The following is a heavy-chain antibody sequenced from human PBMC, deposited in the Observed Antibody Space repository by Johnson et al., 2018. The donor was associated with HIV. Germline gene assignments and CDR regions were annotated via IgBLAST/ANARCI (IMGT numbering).Heavy chain of an antibody. CDR2: ISGSGFDT. CDR3: ARAPYNWNAGLFGAFDM. Sequence: QVQLVESGGDLIKPGGSLRLSCAASNFTFKDYYMNWIRQAPGKGLEWISYISGSGFDTFYADSVKGRFPISRDHAKKSLYLQMSSLKAEDTAVYYCARAPYNWNAGLFGAFDMWGRGTKVTVSS. D-gene: IGHD1-20*01. V-gene: IGHV3-11*04. CDR1: NFTFKDYY. J-gene: IGHJ3*02.